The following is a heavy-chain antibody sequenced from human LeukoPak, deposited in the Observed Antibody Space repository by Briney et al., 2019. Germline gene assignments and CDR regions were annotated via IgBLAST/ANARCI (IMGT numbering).Heavy chain of an antibody. CDR1: GYSFTRYW. J-gene: IGHJ4*02. Sequence: GESLKISCKGSGYSFTRYWIGWVRQMPGKGLEWMGIIYPDDSDSRYSPSFQGQVTISADKSTTTASLQWSSLKASDTAMYYCALGMYSSGWRFDYWGQGTLVTVSS. CDR3: ALGMYSSGWRFDY. CDR2: IYPDDSDS. V-gene: IGHV5-51*01. D-gene: IGHD6-19*01.